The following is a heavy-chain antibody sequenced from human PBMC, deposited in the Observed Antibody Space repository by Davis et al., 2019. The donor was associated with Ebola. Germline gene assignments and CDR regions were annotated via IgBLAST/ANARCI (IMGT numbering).Heavy chain of an antibody. V-gene: IGHV3-23*01. Sequence: PGGSLRLSCAAPGLTFSNYAMNWVRQAPGKGLEWVSGISGSGGRTYYADSVKGRFTISRDNSKNTLYLQMNSLRAEDTALYYCTNTKAYSSGFEDWGQGTVVTVSS. CDR1: GLTFSNYA. CDR2: ISGSGGRT. CDR3: TNTKAYSSGFED. J-gene: IGHJ4*02. D-gene: IGHD6-25*01.